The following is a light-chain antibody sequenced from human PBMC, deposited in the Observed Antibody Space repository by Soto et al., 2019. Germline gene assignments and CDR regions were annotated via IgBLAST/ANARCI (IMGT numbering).Light chain of an antibody. CDR2: DAS. CDR3: QQRTDRPPWT. J-gene: IGKJ1*01. CDR1: QSIGLA. V-gene: IGKV3-11*01. Sequence: EIVLTQSPATLSLSPGERATLSCRASQSIGLAIAWYQHKPGQAPRLLIFDASQRATGIPARFRGSGSGTDFTLSISSLEPADLALYYCQQRTDRPPWTFGQGTKVDIK.